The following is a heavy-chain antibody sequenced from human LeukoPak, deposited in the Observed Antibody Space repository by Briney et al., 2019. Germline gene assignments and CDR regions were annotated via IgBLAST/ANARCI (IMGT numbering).Heavy chain of an antibody. D-gene: IGHD3-10*01. Sequence: GGSLRLSCAASGFTFSDYYMSWIRQAPGKGLEWVSYISSSGSTIYYADSVKGRFTISRDNAKNSLYLQMNSLRAEDTAVYYWPKDSRRFRGVLNAFDIWAKGQWSPSLQ. CDR1: GFTFSDYY. V-gene: IGHV3-11*01. CDR2: ISSSGSTI. CDR3: PKDSRRFRGVLNAFDI. J-gene: IGHJ3*02.